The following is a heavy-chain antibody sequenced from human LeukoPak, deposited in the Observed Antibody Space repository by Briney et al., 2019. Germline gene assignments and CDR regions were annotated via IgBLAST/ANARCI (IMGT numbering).Heavy chain of an antibody. Sequence: SETLSLTCAVYGGSFSGYYWSWIRQPPGKGLEWIGYIYHSGSTYCNPSLKSRVTISVDRSKNQFSLKLSSVTAADTAVYYCARPGPYNYCTASACYSEKRGFDYWGQGTLVTVSS. CDR3: ARPGPYNYCTASACYSEKRGFDY. V-gene: IGHV4-34*01. CDR1: GGSFSGYY. D-gene: IGHD2-8*02. CDR2: IYHSGST. J-gene: IGHJ4*02.